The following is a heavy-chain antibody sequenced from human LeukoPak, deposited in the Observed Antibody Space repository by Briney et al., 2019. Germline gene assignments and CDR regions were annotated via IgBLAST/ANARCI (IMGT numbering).Heavy chain of an antibody. CDR1: GGSISSYY. CDR2: IYYSGST. Sequence: SETLSLTCTVSGGSISSYYWSWIWQPPGKGLEWIGYIYYSGSTNYNPSLKSRVTISVDTSKNQFSLKLSSVTAADTAVYYCAREIYYYYGMDVWGQGTTVTVSS. J-gene: IGHJ6*02. CDR3: AREIYYYYGMDV. V-gene: IGHV4-59*12.